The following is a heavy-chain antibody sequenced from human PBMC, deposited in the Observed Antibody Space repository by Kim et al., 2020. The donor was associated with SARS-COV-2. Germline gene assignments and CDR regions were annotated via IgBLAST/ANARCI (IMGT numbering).Heavy chain of an antibody. Sequence: SETLSLTCTVSGASISDYYWSWIRQSPGKGLEWIGYIYYSGSTNYNPSLKSRVTISVDTSKNQFSLKLSSVTAADTAVYYCAQITGFAWFDPWGQGTLVT. D-gene: IGHD1-20*01. J-gene: IGHJ5*02. CDR3: AQITGFAWFDP. V-gene: IGHV4-59*01. CDR2: IYYSGST. CDR1: GASISDYY.